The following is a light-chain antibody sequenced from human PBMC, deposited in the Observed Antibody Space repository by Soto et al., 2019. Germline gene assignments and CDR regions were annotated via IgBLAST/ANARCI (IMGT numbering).Light chain of an antibody. CDR1: QGISSY. CDR2: AAS. V-gene: IGKV1-8*01. Sequence: AIRMTQSPSSLSASTGDRVTITCRASQGISSYLAWYQQNPGKAPKLLIYAASTLQSGVPSRFNGSGSGTDFTLTISCLQSEDFATYYCQQYYSYPALTFVGGTKVEIK. J-gene: IGKJ4*01. CDR3: QQYYSYPALT.